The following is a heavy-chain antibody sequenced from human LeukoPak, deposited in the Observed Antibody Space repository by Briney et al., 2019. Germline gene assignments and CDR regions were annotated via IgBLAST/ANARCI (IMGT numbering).Heavy chain of an antibody. Sequence: SETLSLTCTVSGGSISSSSYYWGWIRQPPGMGLEWIGSIYYTGSTYYNPSLKSRVTISVDTSKNQFSLKLSSVTAADTAVYCCAAIRFFGLGNWFDPWGQGTLVTVSS. V-gene: IGHV4-39*01. CDR3: AAIRFFGLGNWFDP. CDR1: GGSISSSSYY. CDR2: IYYTGST. D-gene: IGHD3-16*01. J-gene: IGHJ5*02.